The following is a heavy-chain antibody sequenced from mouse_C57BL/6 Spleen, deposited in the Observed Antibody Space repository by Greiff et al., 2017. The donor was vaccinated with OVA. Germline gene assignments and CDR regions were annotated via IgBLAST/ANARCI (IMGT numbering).Heavy chain of an antibody. CDR2: INPSTGGT. CDR1: GYSFTGYY. Sequence: VQLQQPGPELVKPGASVKLSCKASGYSFTGYYMHWVKQSPEKSLEWIGEINPSTGGTSYNQKFKGKATLTVDKSSSTAYMQLKSLTSEDSAVYYCACNYEFAYWGQGTLVTVSA. V-gene: IGHV1-43*01. CDR3: ACNYEFAY. J-gene: IGHJ3*01. D-gene: IGHD2-1*01.